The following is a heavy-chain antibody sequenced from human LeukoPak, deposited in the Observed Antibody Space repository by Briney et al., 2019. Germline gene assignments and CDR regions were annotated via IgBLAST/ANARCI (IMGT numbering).Heavy chain of an antibody. CDR1: GGSFSGYY. V-gene: IGHV4-34*01. CDR3: ARGQAYYYGSGSYFNWFDP. J-gene: IGHJ5*02. CDR2: INHSGST. Sequence: PSETLSLTCAVYGGSFSGYYWSWIRQPPGKGLEWIGEINHSGSTNYNPSLKSRVTISVDTSKNQVSLKLSSVTAADTAVYYCARGQAYYYGSGSYFNWFDPWGQGTLVTVSS. D-gene: IGHD3-10*01.